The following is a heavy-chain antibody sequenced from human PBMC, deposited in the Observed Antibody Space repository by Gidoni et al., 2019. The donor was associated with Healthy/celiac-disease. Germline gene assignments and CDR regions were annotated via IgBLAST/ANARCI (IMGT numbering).Heavy chain of an antibody. CDR3: ARLSAAGPLIYYYYYGMDV. Sequence: QVQLVQSGAEVKKPGSSVKVPCKASGGTFSSYAISWVRQAPGQGLEWMGGIILIFGTASYAQEFQGRVTITANESTSTAYMGLSSLRSEDTAVYYCARLSAAGPLIYYYYYGMDVWGQGTTVTVSS. V-gene: IGHV1-69*01. D-gene: IGHD6-13*01. CDR1: GGTFSSYA. J-gene: IGHJ6*02. CDR2: IILIFGTA.